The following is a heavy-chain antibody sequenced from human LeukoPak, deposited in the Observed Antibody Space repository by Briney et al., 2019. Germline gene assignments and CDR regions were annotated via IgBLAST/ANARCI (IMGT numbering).Heavy chain of an antibody. CDR2: IKQDGSKK. Sequence: PGGSLRLSCVASGFPFSSYWMTWVRQAPGKGLEWVANIKQDGSKKSYVDSVKGRFTISRDNVKNSLYLQTSSLRAEDTAIYYCTRVGYIDEGIDYWGQGTLVTVSS. D-gene: IGHD5-24*01. J-gene: IGHJ4*02. CDR3: TRVGYIDEGIDY. V-gene: IGHV3-7*04. CDR1: GFPFSSYW.